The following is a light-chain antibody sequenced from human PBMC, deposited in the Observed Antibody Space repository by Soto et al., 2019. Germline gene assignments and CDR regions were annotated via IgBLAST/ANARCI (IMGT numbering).Light chain of an antibody. CDR2: SAS. J-gene: IGKJ5*01. V-gene: IGKV1-27*01. Sequence: DIQMTQSPSSLSASVGDRVTITCRASQDISVYLAWYQQKPGKVPKLLIYSASTLQSGVPSRFSGSGSGTDFTLTISCLQPEDVATYYCQNFNSAPVSFSQGTQLEIK. CDR3: QNFNSAPVS. CDR1: QDISVY.